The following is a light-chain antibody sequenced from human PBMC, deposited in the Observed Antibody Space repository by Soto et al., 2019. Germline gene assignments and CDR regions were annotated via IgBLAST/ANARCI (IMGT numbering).Light chain of an antibody. CDR3: CSYAGSSTWV. V-gene: IGLV2-23*01. CDR1: SSDVGGYKY. J-gene: IGLJ3*02. Sequence: QSALTQPASVSGSPGQSITISCTGTSSDVGGYKYVSWYQQHPGKAPKLMIYEGSKRPSGVSNRFSGSKSGNTASLTISGLQAEDEADYYCCSYAGSSTWVFGGGTQLTVL. CDR2: EGS.